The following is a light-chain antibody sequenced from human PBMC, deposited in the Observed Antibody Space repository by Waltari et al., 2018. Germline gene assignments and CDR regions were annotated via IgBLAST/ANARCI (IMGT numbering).Light chain of an antibody. Sequence: DIVMIQSPLSLSVTPGEPASISCRSSQSLLHSNGFNYLEWYLQKPGQSPQLLIYLSSYRASGVPDRFSGSASGTDFTLKISRVEPEDVGVYYCMRARQPPYSFGQGTKLEIK. CDR3: MRARQPPYS. V-gene: IGKV2-28*01. CDR2: LSS. J-gene: IGKJ2*03. CDR1: QSLLHSNGFNY.